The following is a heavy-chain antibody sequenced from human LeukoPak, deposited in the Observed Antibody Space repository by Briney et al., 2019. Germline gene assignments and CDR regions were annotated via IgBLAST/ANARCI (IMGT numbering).Heavy chain of an antibody. CDR2: INPSGGSA. J-gene: IGHJ6*03. CDR1: GYTFTSYY. V-gene: IGHV1-46*01. D-gene: IGHD3-16*01. Sequence: ASVKVSCKASGYTFTSYYMHWVRQAPGQGLEWMGIINPSGGSASYAQKFQGRVTTTRDMSTSTAYMELRSLRSDDTAVYYCARDWHDYGAYYYMDVWGKGTTVTISS. CDR3: ARDWHDYGAYYYMDV.